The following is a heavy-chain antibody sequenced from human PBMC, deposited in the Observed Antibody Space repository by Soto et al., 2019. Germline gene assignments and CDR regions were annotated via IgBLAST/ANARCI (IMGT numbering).Heavy chain of an antibody. D-gene: IGHD5-18*01. Sequence: SETLSLTCTVSGGSISSGDYYWSWIRQPPGKGLEWIGYIYYSGSTYYNPSLKSRVTISVDTSKNQFSLKLSSVTAADTAVYYCARHRYSYGVYYFDYWGQGNLVTVSS. V-gene: IGHV4-30-4*01. CDR3: ARHRYSYGVYYFDY. CDR1: GGSISSGDYY. J-gene: IGHJ4*02. CDR2: IYYSGST.